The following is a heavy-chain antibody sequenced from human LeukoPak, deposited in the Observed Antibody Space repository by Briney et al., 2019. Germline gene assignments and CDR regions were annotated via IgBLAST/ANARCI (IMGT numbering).Heavy chain of an antibody. CDR3: ARDPYSGSYSDYYYYYMDV. CDR1: GFTFSSYA. J-gene: IGHJ6*03. D-gene: IGHD1-26*01. CDR2: ISGSGDST. V-gene: IGHV3-23*01. Sequence: GGSLRLSCAASGFTFSSYAMSWVRQAPGKGLEWVSAISGSGDSTNYADSVKGRFTISRDNAKNSLYLQLNSLRAEDTAVYYCARDPYSGSYSDYYYYYMDVWGKGTTVTVSS.